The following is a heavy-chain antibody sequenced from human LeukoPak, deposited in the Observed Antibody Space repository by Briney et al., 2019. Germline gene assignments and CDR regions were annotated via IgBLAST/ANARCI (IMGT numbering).Heavy chain of an antibody. V-gene: IGHV1-69*05. Sequence: SVKVSCKASGGTINSYAISWVRQAPGQGLEWMGGIIPMFGTANYAQKFQGRVTITTDESTSTAYLELSSLRSEDTAVYYCARPDKLRLGELSAFDHWGQGTLVTVSS. CDR1: GGTINSYA. CDR2: IIPMFGTA. CDR3: ARPDKLRLGELSAFDH. D-gene: IGHD3-16*02. J-gene: IGHJ4*02.